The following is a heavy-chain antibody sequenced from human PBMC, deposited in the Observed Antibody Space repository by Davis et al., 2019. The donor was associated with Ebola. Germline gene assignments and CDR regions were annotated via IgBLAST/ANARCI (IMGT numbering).Heavy chain of an antibody. CDR3: AKSGLSFGVVKYHYGMDV. CDR1: VITFSSYA. V-gene: IGHV3-23*01. D-gene: IGHD3-3*01. J-gene: IGHJ6*04. Sequence: GGSLKISCTDSVITFSSYAMTWVRQAPGKGLEWVSAISGSGGSTYYADSVKGQFTISRDNSKKTLYLQMNSLRAEDTAVYYCAKSGLSFGVVKYHYGMDVWGKGTTVTVSS. CDR2: ISGSGGST.